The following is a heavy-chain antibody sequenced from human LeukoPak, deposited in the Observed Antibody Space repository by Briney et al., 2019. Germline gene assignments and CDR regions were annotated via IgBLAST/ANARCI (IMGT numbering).Heavy chain of an antibody. CDR2: IYHSGST. J-gene: IGHJ6*02. V-gene: IGHV4-30-2*01. CDR1: GGSISSGGYS. Sequence: SETLSLTCAVSGGSISSGGYSWSWIRQPPGKGLEWIGYIYHSGSTYYNPSLKSRVTISVDRSKNQFSLKLSSVTAADTAVYYCASAGYNYPNYYYYGMDVWGQGTTVTVSS. D-gene: IGHD5-24*01. CDR3: ASAGYNYPNYYYYGMDV.